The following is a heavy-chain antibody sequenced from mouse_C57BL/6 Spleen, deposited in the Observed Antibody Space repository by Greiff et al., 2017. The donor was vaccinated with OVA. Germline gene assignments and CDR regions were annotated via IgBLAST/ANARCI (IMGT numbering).Heavy chain of an antibody. Sequence: QVQLQQSGAELVRPGTSVKVSCKASGYAFTNYLIEWVKQRPGQGLEWIGVINPGSGGTNYNEKFKGKATLTADKSSSTAYMQLSSLTSEDSAVYFCASYWDYWGQGTTLTVSS. V-gene: IGHV1-54*01. CDR3: ASYWDY. CDR1: GYAFTNYL. J-gene: IGHJ2*01. CDR2: INPGSGGT.